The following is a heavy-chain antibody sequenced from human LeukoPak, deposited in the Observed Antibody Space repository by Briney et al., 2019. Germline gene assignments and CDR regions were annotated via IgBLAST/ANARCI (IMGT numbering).Heavy chain of an antibody. V-gene: IGHV4-59*01. D-gene: IGHD3-16*01. CDR3: ARGGFIPHNWFDP. J-gene: IGHJ5*02. CDR1: GGSISSYY. CDR2: IYYSGST. Sequence: SETLSLTCTVSGGSISSYYWSWIRQPPGKGLEWIGYIYYSGSTNYNPSLKSRVTISLDTSKNQFSLKLISVTAADMAVYYCARGGFIPHNWFDPWGQGTLVTVSS.